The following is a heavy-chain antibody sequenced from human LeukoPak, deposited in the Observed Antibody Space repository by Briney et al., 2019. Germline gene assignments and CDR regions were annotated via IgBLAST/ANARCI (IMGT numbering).Heavy chain of an antibody. D-gene: IGHD3-22*01. CDR2: INPNSGGT. Sequence: VKVSCKASGYPFTRYYIHWVRQAPGQGLEWMGWINPNSGGTHYAQKFRDRVTLTRDTSISTAYMELSRLRSDDTAVYYCARSRDSRGYPDAFDVWGQGTMVTVSS. CDR3: ARSRDSRGYPDAFDV. V-gene: IGHV1-2*02. J-gene: IGHJ3*01. CDR1: GYPFTRYY.